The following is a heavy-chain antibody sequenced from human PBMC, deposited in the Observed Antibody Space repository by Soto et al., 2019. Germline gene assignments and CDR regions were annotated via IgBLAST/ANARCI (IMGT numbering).Heavy chain of an antibody. Sequence: GGSLRLSCAASGFTFTSYSMNWVRQAPGKGLEWVSSISSSSSYIYYADSVKGRFTIPRDNAKNSLYLQMNSLRAEDTAVYFCARDQPGYSYGYGLGYWGQGTLVTVSS. CDR2: ISSSSSYI. CDR1: GFTFTSYS. J-gene: IGHJ4*02. D-gene: IGHD5-18*01. V-gene: IGHV3-21*01. CDR3: ARDQPGYSYGYGLGY.